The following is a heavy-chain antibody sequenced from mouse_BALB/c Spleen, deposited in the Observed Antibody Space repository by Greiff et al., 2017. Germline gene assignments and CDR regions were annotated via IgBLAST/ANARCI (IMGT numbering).Heavy chain of an antibody. CDR3: TRERDYGSSYAMDY. J-gene: IGHJ4*01. D-gene: IGHD1-1*01. CDR2: IDPETGGT. Sequence: VQLQQSGAELVRPGASVTLSCKASGYTFTDYEMHWVKQTPVHGLEWIGAIDPETGGTAYNQKFKGKATLTADKSSSTAYMELRSLTSEDSAVYYCTRERDYGSSYAMDYWGQGTTVTVSS. CDR1: GYTFTDYE. V-gene: IGHV1-15*01.